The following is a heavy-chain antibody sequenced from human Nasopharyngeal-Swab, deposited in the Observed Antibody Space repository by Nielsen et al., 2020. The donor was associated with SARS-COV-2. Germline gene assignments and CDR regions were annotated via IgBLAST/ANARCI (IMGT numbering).Heavy chain of an antibody. CDR2: IDWDDDK. CDR3: ARMGSRSGYGTIDY. V-gene: IGHV2-70*11. D-gene: IGHD3-22*01. Sequence: SGPTLVQPTQTRTLTCTFSGFSLSTSGMCVSWIRQPPGKALEWLARIDWDDDKYYSTSLKTRLTISKDTSKNQVVLTMTNMDPVDTATYYCARMGSRSGYGTIDYWGQGTMVTVSS. J-gene: IGHJ4*02. CDR1: GFSLSTSGMC.